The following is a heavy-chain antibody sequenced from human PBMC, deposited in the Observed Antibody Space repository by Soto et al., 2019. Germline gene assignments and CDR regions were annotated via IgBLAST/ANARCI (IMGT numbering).Heavy chain of an antibody. Sequence: PSETLSLTCAVSGASIRSYHWSWIRQPAGKGLEWIGRMQHTGNTNYNPSLKSRVTMSVDTSKNQISLKMTSVTAADTAVYFCAKDVSSRRWFDPWGQGXLVTVSS. D-gene: IGHD3-16*01. V-gene: IGHV4-4*07. CDR1: GASIRSYH. CDR3: AKDVSSRRWFDP. CDR2: MQHTGNT. J-gene: IGHJ5*02.